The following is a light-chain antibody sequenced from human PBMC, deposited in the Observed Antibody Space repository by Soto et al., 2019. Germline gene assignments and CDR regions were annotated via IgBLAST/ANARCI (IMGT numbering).Light chain of an antibody. CDR3: AAWDDSLLGFYV. CDR1: SSNIGSNT. Sequence: QSALAQPPSASGTPGQRVTVSCSGSSSNIGSNTVSWYQQLPGTAPKLLIYNSDQRPSGVPDRFSGSKSGTSASLAISGLQSGDEADYYCAAWDDSLLGFYVFGTGTKVTVL. V-gene: IGLV1-44*01. J-gene: IGLJ1*01. CDR2: NSD.